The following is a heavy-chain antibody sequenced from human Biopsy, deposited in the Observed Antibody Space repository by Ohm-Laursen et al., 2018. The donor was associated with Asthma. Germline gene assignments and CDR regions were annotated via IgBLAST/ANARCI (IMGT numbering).Heavy chain of an antibody. Sequence: ASVKVSCKASGYSFTDYHLHWVRQAPGQGLEWMGRITPESGGTTYAQKFQGRVTMTRDRSISTAYMELNRLRSEDTAVYYCARGGGAHFQHWGQGTLVTVSS. D-gene: IGHD2-21*01. CDR1: GYSFTDYH. V-gene: IGHV1-2*06. CDR3: ARGGGAHFQH. CDR2: ITPESGGT. J-gene: IGHJ1*01.